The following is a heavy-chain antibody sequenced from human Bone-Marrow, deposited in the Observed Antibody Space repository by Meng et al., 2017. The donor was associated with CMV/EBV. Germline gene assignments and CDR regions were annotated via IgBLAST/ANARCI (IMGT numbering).Heavy chain of an antibody. CDR2: ISAYNGNT. D-gene: IGHD2-2*02. V-gene: IGHV1-18*01. J-gene: IGHJ6*02. Sequence: ASVKVSCKASGYTFTSYGFSWVRQAPGQGLEWMGWISAYNGNTNYAQKLQGRVTMTTDTSTSTAYMELRSLRSDDTAVYYCARADYCSSTSCYTGGYYYYGMDVWGQGTTVTGSS. CDR3: ARADYCSSTSCYTGGYYYYGMDV. CDR1: GYTFTSYG.